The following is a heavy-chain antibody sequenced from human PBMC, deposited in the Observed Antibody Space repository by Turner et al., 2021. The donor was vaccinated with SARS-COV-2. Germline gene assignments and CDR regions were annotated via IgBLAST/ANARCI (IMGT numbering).Heavy chain of an antibody. CDR1: GGSLSGYF. CDR3: ARRANVDITLVQKPFDF. J-gene: IGHJ4*02. CDR2: TNDRGLT. V-gene: IGHV4-34*01. D-gene: IGHD5-18*01. Sequence: QVQLQQWAAVLVKPSGTLSLTCAVSGGSLSGYFWSWIRQTPGKGLEWIGETNDRGLTFYNSSLKSRVAVSADTSQKHFSLTLNSVTAADTAIYYCARRANVDITLVQKPFDFWGQGTQVTVSS.